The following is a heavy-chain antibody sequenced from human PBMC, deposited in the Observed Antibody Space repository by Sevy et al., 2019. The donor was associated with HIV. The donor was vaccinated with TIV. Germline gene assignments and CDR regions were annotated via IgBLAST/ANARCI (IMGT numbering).Heavy chain of an antibody. CDR3: AKGQQLITQSGSYFYYGMNV. D-gene: IGHD6-13*01. V-gene: IGHV3-9*01. CDR1: NLTFEDYA. J-gene: IGHJ6*02. Sequence: GGSLRLSCAASNLTFEDYAMHWVRRAPGKGLEWVSGISCNGADIGFAASAKGRFTISRDNAKSSVYLQINSLTPEDTGVYYCAKGQQLITQSGSYFYYGMNVWGHGTTVTVS. CDR2: ISCNGADI.